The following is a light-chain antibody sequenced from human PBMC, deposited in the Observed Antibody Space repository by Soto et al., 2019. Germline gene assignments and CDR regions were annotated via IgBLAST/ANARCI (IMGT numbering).Light chain of an antibody. J-gene: IGKJ5*01. Sequence: EIVLTQSPATLSLSPGERATLSCRASQSVDSYLAWYQQKPGQAPRLLIYDASNRATGIPARFSGSGSGTDFTLTISSREHEDFAVYYCQQRSNWPPITFGQGTRLEIK. CDR1: QSVDSY. CDR2: DAS. V-gene: IGKV3-11*01. CDR3: QQRSNWPPIT.